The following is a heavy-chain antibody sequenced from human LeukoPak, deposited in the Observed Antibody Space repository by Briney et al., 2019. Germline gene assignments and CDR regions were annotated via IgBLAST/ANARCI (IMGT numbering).Heavy chain of an antibody. D-gene: IGHD2-8*02. CDR1: GFTFSSYA. V-gene: IGHV3-30*02. CDR3: AKDGSWSCTD. J-gene: IGHJ4*02. Sequence: GGSLRLSCAASGFTFSSYAMHWVRQAPGKGLEWVAFIRYDGNNKNYADSAKGRFTISRDNSKGSLYLQMNSLRADDTAVYYCAKDGSWSCTDWGQGTLVRVSS. CDR2: IRYDGNNK.